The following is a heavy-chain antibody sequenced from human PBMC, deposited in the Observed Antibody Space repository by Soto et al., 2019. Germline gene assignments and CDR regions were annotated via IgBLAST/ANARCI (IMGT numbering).Heavy chain of an antibody. D-gene: IGHD2-2*01. Sequence: AGGSLRLSCAASGFTFSSYSMNWVRQAPGKGLEWVSSISSSSSYIYYADSVKGRFTISRDNAKNSLYLQMNSLRAEDTAVYYCARVSEDQRYYYYMDVWGKGTTVTVSS. CDR1: GFTFSSYS. J-gene: IGHJ6*03. CDR3: ARVSEDQRYYYYMDV. CDR2: ISSSSSYI. V-gene: IGHV3-21*01.